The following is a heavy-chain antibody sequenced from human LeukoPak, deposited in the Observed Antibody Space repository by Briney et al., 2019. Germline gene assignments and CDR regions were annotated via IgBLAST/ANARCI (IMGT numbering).Heavy chain of an antibody. CDR1: GFTVSSNY. Sequence: GGSLRLSCAASGFTVSSNYMSWVRQAPGKGLEWVSVIYSGGYTYYADSVKGRFTISRDNSKNTVYLQMNSLSAEDTAVYYCARADMDVWGQGTTVTVSS. CDR3: ARADMDV. V-gene: IGHV3-66*01. J-gene: IGHJ6*02. CDR2: IYSGGYT.